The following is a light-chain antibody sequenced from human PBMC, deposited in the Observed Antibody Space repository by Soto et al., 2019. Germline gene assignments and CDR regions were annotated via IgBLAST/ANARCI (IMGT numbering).Light chain of an antibody. CDR3: QRYDSFRT. V-gene: IGKV3-15*01. CDR1: QSVSSK. Sequence: EIVMTQSPATLSVSPGEGATLSCRASQSVSSKLAWYQQKPGQAPRLLIYGASTRATGIPARFSGSGSGTEFTLIISSLQSEDSAVYYCQRYDSFRTFGQGTKVDIK. J-gene: IGKJ1*01. CDR2: GAS.